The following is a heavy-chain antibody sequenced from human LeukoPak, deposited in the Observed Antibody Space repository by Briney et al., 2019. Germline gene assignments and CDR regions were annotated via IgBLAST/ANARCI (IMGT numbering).Heavy chain of an antibody. CDR2: INAGNGNT. D-gene: IGHD5-18*01. V-gene: IGHV1-3*01. J-gene: IGHJ4*02. Sequence: GGSLRLSCAASRFTFSSYSMNWVRQAPGQRLEWMGWINAGNGNTKYSQKFQGRVTITRDTSASTAYMELSSLRSEDTAVYYCASHLDTAMVTYFDYWGQGTLVTVSS. CDR1: RFTFSSYS. CDR3: ASHLDTAMVTYFDY.